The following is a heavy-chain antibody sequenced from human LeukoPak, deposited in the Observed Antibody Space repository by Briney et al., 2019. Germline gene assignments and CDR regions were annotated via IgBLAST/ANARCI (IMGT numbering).Heavy chain of an antibody. D-gene: IGHD6-13*01. CDR1: GFTFSSYA. J-gene: IGHJ4*02. Sequence: GGSLRLSCAASGFTFSSYAMSWVRQAPGKGLEWVSAISGSGGSTYYADFVKGRFTISRDNSKNTLYLQMNSLRAEDTAVYYCAGGVAAASFDYWGQGTLVTVSS. CDR3: AGGVAAASFDY. V-gene: IGHV3-23*01. CDR2: ISGSGGST.